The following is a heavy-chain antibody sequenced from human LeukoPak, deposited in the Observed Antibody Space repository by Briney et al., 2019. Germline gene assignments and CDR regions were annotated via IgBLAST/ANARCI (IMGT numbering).Heavy chain of an antibody. V-gene: IGHV3-53*01. CDR1: GFTVSSNH. Sequence: PGGSLRLSCAASGFTVSSNHMSWARQAPGKGLKWVSIIYSGGTTYYADSVKGRFTISRDNSKNTLYLQMNTLRAEDTAAYYCARDADYGGSPDAFDVWGRGTIVTVSS. CDR2: IYSGGTT. CDR3: ARDADYGGSPDAFDV. J-gene: IGHJ3*01. D-gene: IGHD4-23*01.